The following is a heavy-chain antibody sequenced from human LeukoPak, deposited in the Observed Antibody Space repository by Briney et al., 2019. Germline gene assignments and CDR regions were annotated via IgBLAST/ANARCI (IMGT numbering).Heavy chain of an antibody. J-gene: IGHJ4*02. V-gene: IGHV3-53*01. D-gene: IGHD3-22*01. CDR2: IYSGGST. CDR3: AKTNGYYSD. Sequence: GGSLRLSCAASGFTVSSNYMSWVRQAPGKGLEWVSVIYSGGSTYYADSVKGRFTISRDNSKNSLSLQVSSLRAEDTAVYYCAKTNGYYSDWGQGTLVTVSS. CDR1: GFTVSSNY.